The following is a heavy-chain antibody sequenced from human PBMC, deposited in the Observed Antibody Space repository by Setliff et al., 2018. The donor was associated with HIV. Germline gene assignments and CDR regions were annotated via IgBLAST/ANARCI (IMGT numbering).Heavy chain of an antibody. D-gene: IGHD3-10*01. Sequence: GASVKVSCKASGYTFTGYYMHWVRQAPGQGLEWMGWINPNSGGTNYAQKFQGRVAMTRDTSISTAYMELSSLRSDDTAVYYCARVGEFGSGSYEAYWGQETLVTSPQ. J-gene: IGHJ4*02. V-gene: IGHV1-2*02. CDR1: GYTFTGYY. CDR2: INPNSGGT. CDR3: ARVGEFGSGSYEAY.